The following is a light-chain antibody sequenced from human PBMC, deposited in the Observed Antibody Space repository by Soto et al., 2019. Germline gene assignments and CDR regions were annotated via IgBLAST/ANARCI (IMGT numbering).Light chain of an antibody. CDR3: AAWDDSLNGHYV. J-gene: IGLJ1*01. CDR1: TSNIGRNT. CDR2: STR. Sequence: QSALTQPPSASGAPGRKVTISCSGSTSNIGRNTVNWYQQLPGATPKLLIYSTRDRASGVPDRFSGSKSGTSASLEISGVQSGDEADYYCAAWDDSLNGHYVFGTGTKVTVL. V-gene: IGLV1-44*01.